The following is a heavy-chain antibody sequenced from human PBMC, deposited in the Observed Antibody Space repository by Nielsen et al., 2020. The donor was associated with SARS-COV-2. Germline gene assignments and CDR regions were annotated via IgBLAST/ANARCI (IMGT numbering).Heavy chain of an antibody. Sequence: GESLKISCAASGFSFSSYWMYWVRQAPGKGLVWVSRINSDGITTNYADSVKGRFSISRDNGKNTLYLQMNSLRAEDTAVYYCVKDISLYGDVWGQGTTVTVSS. J-gene: IGHJ6*02. D-gene: IGHD2-8*01. CDR2: INSDGITT. V-gene: IGHV3-74*01. CDR1: GFSFSSYW. CDR3: VKDISLYGDV.